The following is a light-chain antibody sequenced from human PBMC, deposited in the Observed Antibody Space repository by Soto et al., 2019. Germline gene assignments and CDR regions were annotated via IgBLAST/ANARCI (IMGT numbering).Light chain of an antibody. CDR1: SSNIGAGSD. CDR3: QTYDSSLSGLYV. Sequence: QSVLTQPPSISGAPGQRVTISCTGSSSNIGAGSDVHWYHQLPGTAPKLLIYGNTNRPSGVPDRFSGSKSGTSASLAIAGLQTEDEGDYHCQTYDSSLSGLYVFGPGTKVNV. CDR2: GNT. V-gene: IGLV1-40*01. J-gene: IGLJ1*01.